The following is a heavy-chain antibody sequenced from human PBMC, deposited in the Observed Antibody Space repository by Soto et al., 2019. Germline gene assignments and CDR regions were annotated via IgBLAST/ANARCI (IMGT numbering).Heavy chain of an antibody. Sequence: PSETLSLTCSVSGGSISSYYWSWLRQPPGKGLECIGYIHDSGSTNYNPSPMSRVTISVDTSKNQFSLPLNSVTAADTAVYYCASGYYDSSGYYTQYFHHWGQGTLVTVSS. CDR2: IHDSGST. CDR3: ASGYYDSSGYYTQYFHH. V-gene: IGHV4-59*01. J-gene: IGHJ1*01. D-gene: IGHD3-22*01. CDR1: GGSISSYY.